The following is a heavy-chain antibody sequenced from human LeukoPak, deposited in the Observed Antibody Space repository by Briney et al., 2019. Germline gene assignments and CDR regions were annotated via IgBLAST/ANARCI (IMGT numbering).Heavy chain of an antibody. CDR1: GFTFTTSA. D-gene: IGHD3-10*01. CDR3: AREPYYYGSGSYCFDY. V-gene: IGHV3-30*04. CDR2: VSCDGSNK. J-gene: IGHJ4*02. Sequence: SLRRYCAASGFTFTTSAMHGVRQAPGKGLEWVAVVSCDGSNKYCANSVKGRFTISRDNSKNTLYLQMNSLTAEATAVYYCAREPYYYGSGSYCFDYWGQGTLVTVSS.